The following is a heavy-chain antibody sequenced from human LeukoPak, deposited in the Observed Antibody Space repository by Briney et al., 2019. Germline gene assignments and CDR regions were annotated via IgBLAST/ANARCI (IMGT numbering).Heavy chain of an antibody. CDR2: IYYSGST. CDR3: ARGHRSYYGSGSYYNS. CDR1: GGSISSYY. Sequence: SETLSLTCTVSGGSISSYYWSWIRQPPGKGLEWIGNIYYSGSTNYNPSLKSRVTISVDTSKNQFSLKLSSVTAADTAVYYCARGHRSYYGSGSYYNSWGQGTLVTVSS. D-gene: IGHD3-10*01. J-gene: IGHJ4*02. V-gene: IGHV4-59*12.